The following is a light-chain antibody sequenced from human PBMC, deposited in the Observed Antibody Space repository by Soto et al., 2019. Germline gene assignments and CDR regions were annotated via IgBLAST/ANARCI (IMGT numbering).Light chain of an antibody. CDR1: QSVSSY. V-gene: IGKV3-11*01. CDR3: QQRSNWPIT. CDR2: GAS. J-gene: IGKJ5*01. Sequence: EIVLTQSPATLSLSPGERATLSCRASQSVSSYLAWYQQKPGQAPRLLIYGASNRATGIPDRFSGSGSGTDFTLTISSLEPEDFAVYYCQQRSNWPITFGQGTRLEIK.